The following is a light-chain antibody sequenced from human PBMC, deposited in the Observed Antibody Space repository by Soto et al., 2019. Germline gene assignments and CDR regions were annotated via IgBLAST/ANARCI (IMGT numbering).Light chain of an antibody. CDR3: AAWDDSLNGWV. CDR1: NSNIGSHT. CDR2: SNN. V-gene: IGLV1-44*01. J-gene: IGLJ3*02. Sequence: QSVLTQPPSASGTPGQRVTISCSGSNSNIGSHTVNWYQQLPGTAPKLLIYSNNQRPSGVPARFSGSRSGTSASLAIGGLQSEDEADYYCAAWDDSLNGWVFGGGTKSPS.